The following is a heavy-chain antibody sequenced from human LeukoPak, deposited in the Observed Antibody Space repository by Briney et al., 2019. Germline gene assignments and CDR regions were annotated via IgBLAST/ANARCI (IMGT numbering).Heavy chain of an antibody. Sequence: SVKVSCKASGGTFSSYAINWVRQAPGQGLEWMGGIIPIFGTANYAQKFQGRVTMTEDTSTDTAYMELSSLRSEDTAVYYCATSRPEYHYDILTGYHYRNWFDPWGQGTLVTVSS. D-gene: IGHD3-9*01. J-gene: IGHJ5*02. V-gene: IGHV1-69*06. CDR3: ATSRPEYHYDILTGYHYRNWFDP. CDR1: GGTFSSYA. CDR2: IIPIFGTA.